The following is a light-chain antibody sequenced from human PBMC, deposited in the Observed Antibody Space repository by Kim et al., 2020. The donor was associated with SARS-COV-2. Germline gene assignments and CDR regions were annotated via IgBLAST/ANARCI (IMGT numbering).Light chain of an antibody. CDR1: SLRSYY. V-gene: IGLV3-19*01. CDR2: GKN. Sequence: SELPQDPAVSVALGQTVRITCQGDSLRSYYASWYQQKPGQAPVLVIYGKNNRPSGIPDRFSGSSSGNTASLTITGAQAEDEADYYCNSRDSSGVVFGGGTKLTVL. CDR3: NSRDSSGVV. J-gene: IGLJ2*01.